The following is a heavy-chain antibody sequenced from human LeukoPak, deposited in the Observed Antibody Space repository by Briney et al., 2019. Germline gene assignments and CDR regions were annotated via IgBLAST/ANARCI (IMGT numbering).Heavy chain of an antibody. CDR1: GGSFSGYY. D-gene: IGHD5-18*01. V-gene: IGHV4-34*01. CDR3: ASLSRRYSYGAYYFDY. J-gene: IGHJ4*02. CDR2: INHSGST. Sequence: SETLSLTCAVYGGSFSGYYWSWIRQPPGKGLEWIGEINHSGSTNYNPSLKSRVTISVDTSKNQFSLTLSSVTAADTAVYYCASLSRRYSYGAYYFDYWGQGTLVTVSS.